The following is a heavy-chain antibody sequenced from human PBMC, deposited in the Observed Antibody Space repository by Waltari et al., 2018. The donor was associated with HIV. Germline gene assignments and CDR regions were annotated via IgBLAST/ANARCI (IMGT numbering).Heavy chain of an antibody. V-gene: IGHV4-61*02. Sequence: QVQLQESGPGLVKPSQTLSLTCTVSGGSISSGSYHWSWIRQPAGKGLEWIGRLYTSGSTDNNPSLKSRATISGDTSKNQFSLKLSSWTAADTAVYYCARAVVGGYDLGNNWFDPWGQGTLVTVSS. J-gene: IGHJ5*02. CDR2: LYTSGST. D-gene: IGHD5-12*01. CDR3: ARAVVGGYDLGNNWFDP. CDR1: GGSISSGSYH.